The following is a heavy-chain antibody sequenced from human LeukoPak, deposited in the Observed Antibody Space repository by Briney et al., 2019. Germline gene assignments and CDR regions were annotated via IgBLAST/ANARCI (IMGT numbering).Heavy chain of an antibody. CDR1: GFSVSNNY. V-gene: IGHV3-23*01. CDR2: ISSTGGTT. D-gene: IGHD2-15*01. Sequence: GGSLRLSCAVSGFSVSNNYMSWVRRAPGKGLEWVSSISSTGGTTYYADSVKGRFTISRDNSKNTLYLQMNSLRAEDTAIYYCAKNGDRGAYCTGGTCYPYFYYYMDVWGKGTTVTI. J-gene: IGHJ6*03. CDR3: AKNGDRGAYCTGGTCYPYFYYYMDV.